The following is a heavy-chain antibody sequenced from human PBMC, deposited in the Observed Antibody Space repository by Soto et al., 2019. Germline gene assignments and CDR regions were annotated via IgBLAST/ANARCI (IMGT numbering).Heavy chain of an antibody. D-gene: IGHD3-9*01. CDR2: ISTTSTYI. CDR1: GFMFSSYS. Sequence: EVQLVESGGGLVKPGGSLRLSCAASGFMFSSYSMHWVRQAPGKGLEWVSSISTTSTYIYYADSVKGRFTISRDNAKNALFLQMNSLRADDTALYYCARDFKYDILTSHYGMDVWGQGTTVTVSS. CDR3: ARDFKYDILTSHYGMDV. V-gene: IGHV3-21*01. J-gene: IGHJ6*02.